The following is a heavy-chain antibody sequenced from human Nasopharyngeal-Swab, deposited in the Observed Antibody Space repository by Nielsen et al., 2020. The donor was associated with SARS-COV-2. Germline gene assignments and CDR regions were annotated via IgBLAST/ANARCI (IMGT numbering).Heavy chain of an antibody. CDR3: ARVGPYYYDSSGYDVEY. CDR1: GFTFSSYS. D-gene: IGHD3-22*01. J-gene: IGHJ4*02. V-gene: IGHV3-48*02. CDR2: ISSSSSTI. Sequence: GGSLRLSCAASGFTFSSYSMNWVRQAPGKGLEWVSYISSSSSTIYYADSVKGRFTISRDNVKNSLYLQMNSLRDEDTAVYYCARVGPYYYDSSGYDVEYWGQGTLVTVSS.